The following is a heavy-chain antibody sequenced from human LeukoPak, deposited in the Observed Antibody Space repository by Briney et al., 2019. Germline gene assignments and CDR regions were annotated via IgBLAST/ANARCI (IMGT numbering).Heavy chain of an antibody. J-gene: IGHJ4*02. D-gene: IGHD5-18*01. V-gene: IGHV3-11*03. CDR3: ARLRGYSYGLDY. CDR2: ISSSRSFT. Sequence: GGSLRLSCAASGFTFSNYAMHWVRQAPGKGLEWVSYISSSRSFTNYADSVKGRFTISRDTAKNSLYLQMNSLRAEDTAVYYCARLRGYSYGLDYWGQGILVTVSS. CDR1: GFTFSNYA.